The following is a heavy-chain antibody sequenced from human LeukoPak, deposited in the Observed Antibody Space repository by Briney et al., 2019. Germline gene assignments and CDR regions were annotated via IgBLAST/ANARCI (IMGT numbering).Heavy chain of an antibody. CDR1: GYTFTSYG. V-gene: IGHV1-18*01. CDR2: ISAYNGNT. D-gene: IGHD3-22*01. CDR3: AREVGLVYCDSSGDNWFDP. J-gene: IGHJ5*02. Sequence: ASVKVSCKASGYTFTSYGISWVRQAPGQGLEWMGWISAYNGNTNYAQKLQGRVTMTTDTSTSTAYMELRSLRSDDTAVYYCAREVGLVYCDSSGDNWFDPWGQGTLVTVSS.